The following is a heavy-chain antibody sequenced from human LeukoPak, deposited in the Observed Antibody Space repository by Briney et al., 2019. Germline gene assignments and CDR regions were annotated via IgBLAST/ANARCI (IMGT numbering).Heavy chain of an antibody. CDR3: ARDSFSGYDVIADAFDI. J-gene: IGHJ3*02. V-gene: IGHV3-21*01. Sequence: PGGSLRLSCAASGFTFSSYSMNWVRQAPGKGLEWVSSTSSSSSYIYYADSVKVRFTISRDNAKNSLYLQMNSLRAEDTAVYYCARDSFSGYDVIADAFDIWGQGTMVTVSS. CDR2: TSSSSSYI. D-gene: IGHD5-12*01. CDR1: GFTFSSYS.